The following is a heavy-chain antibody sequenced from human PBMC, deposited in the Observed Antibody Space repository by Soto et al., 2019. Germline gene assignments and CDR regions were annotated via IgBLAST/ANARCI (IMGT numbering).Heavy chain of an antibody. V-gene: IGHV2-5*02. CDR2: TYWDDGR. CDR1: GFSFNTRGVG. D-gene: IGHD6-19*01. J-gene: IGHJ1*01. Sequence: QITLKESGPTLVKPTQTLALNCTFSGFSFNTRGVGVAWIRQPPGKALEWLAVTYWDDGRRYRPSLTDRLTITKDISTNQGVLTMTNMDPVDTGTYYWAHLVPGPLSFAYWGQGALVNVSS. CDR3: AHLVPGPLSFAY.